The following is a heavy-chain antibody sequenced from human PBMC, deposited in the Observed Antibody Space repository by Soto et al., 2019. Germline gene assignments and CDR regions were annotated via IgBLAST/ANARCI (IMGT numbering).Heavy chain of an antibody. V-gene: IGHV4-59*12. CDR2: IHYNGNT. CDR1: GDSISAYS. Sequence: SETLSLTCTVSGDSISAYSWSWVRQPPGKGLEWIGNIHYNGNTKYSPSLKSRVTMSVDKSKNNFSLRLMSVTAADTAVYFCASKPYNWNTWMVYWGPGILVTVSS. D-gene: IGHD1-1*01. J-gene: IGHJ4*02. CDR3: ASKPYNWNTWMVY.